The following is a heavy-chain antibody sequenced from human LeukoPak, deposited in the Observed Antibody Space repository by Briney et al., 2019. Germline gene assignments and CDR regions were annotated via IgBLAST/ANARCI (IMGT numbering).Heavy chain of an antibody. D-gene: IGHD1-26*01. CDR3: AKGIRAVGATNFDY. CDR1: GFTFSNYG. Sequence: GGSLRLSCAASGFTFSNYGMHWVRLDPRTGLEWVTFVRYDGSNKYYVDSVKGRFTISRDNSKNTLYLQRDSLRPGDTAMYYCAKGIRAVGATNFDYWGQGTLVTVSS. CDR2: VRYDGSNK. V-gene: IGHV3-30*02. J-gene: IGHJ4*02.